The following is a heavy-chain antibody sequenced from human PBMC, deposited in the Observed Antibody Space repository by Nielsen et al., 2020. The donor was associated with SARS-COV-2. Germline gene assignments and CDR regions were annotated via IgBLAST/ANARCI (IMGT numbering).Heavy chain of an antibody. D-gene: IGHD3-10*01. V-gene: IGHV3-53*04. CDR3: ARGGYGSGSYYNGS. CDR1: GFTVSSNY. CDR2: IYSGGST. J-gene: IGHJ4*02. Sequence: GESLKISCAASGFTVSSNYMSWVRQAPGKGLEWVSVIYSGGSTYYADSVKGRFTISRHNSKNTLYLQMNSLRAEDTAVYYCARGGYGSGSYYNGSWGQGTLVTVSS.